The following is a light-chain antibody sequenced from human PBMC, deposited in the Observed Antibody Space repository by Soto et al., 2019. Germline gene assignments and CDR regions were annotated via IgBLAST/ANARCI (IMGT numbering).Light chain of an antibody. V-gene: IGKV3-20*01. CDR3: QQYGSSPNT. CDR1: QSVTNNY. J-gene: IGKJ2*01. Sequence: EIVLTQSPGTLSLSPGERVTLSCRASQSVTNNYLAWYQQKPGQAPRLLIYDASTRATDIPDTFSGSASGTDFTLTISRLEPEDFAVYYCQQYGSSPNTFGQGTKLEIK. CDR2: DAS.